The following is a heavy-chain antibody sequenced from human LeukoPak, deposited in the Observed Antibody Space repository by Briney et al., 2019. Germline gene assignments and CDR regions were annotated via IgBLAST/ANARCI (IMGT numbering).Heavy chain of an antibody. Sequence: PSQTLSLTCTVSGGSISSGSYYWSWLRQPAGKGLEWLGRIYTSASTNYNPSLKSRVTISVDTSKNQFSLKLSSVTAADTAVYYCAREPGYCSGGSCYSGHFQHWGQGTLVTVSS. CDR1: GGSISSGSYY. J-gene: IGHJ1*01. CDR3: AREPGYCSGGSCYSGHFQH. CDR2: IYTSAST. D-gene: IGHD2-15*01. V-gene: IGHV4-61*02.